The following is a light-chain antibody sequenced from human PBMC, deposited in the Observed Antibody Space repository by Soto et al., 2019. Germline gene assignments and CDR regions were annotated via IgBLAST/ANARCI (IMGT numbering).Light chain of an antibody. CDR2: GAS. CDR1: QGVSRK. V-gene: IGKV3-15*01. J-gene: IGKJ4*01. Sequence: DIVMTQSPATLSVAPGERVTFSCRASQGVSRKLAWYQHKPGQAPRLLISGASTGATGIPARFSGSGSGTEVTLTISSLQAEDCAIYYCQQYHTCPITFGGGTKVEIK. CDR3: QQYHTCPIT.